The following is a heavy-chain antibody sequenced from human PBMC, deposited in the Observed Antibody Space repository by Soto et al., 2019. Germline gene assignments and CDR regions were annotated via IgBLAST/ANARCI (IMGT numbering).Heavy chain of an antibody. CDR3: ANDMGDYGGNSDYYYYYGMDV. D-gene: IGHD4-17*01. CDR2: ISWNSGSI. V-gene: IGHV3-9*01. J-gene: IGHJ6*02. Sequence: GGSLRLSCAASGFTFDDYSMHWVRQAPGKDLKWVTGISWNSGSIGYADSVKGRFTISRDNAKNSLYLQMNSLRAEDTALYYCANDMGDYGGNSDYYYYYGMDVWGQGTTVTVSS. CDR1: GFTFDDYS.